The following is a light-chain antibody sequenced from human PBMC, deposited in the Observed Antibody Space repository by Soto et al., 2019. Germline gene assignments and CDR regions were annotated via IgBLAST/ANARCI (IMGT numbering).Light chain of an antibody. Sequence: EIVMTQSPATLSVSPGERATLSCRASQSVSSNLPWYQQKPGQAPRLLIYGASTRATGIPARFSGSGSGTEFTLTISSLQSEDFAVYYCQQYNNWPPLFGGGTKVEIK. CDR3: QQYNNWPPL. V-gene: IGKV3-15*01. CDR1: QSVSSN. CDR2: GAS. J-gene: IGKJ4*01.